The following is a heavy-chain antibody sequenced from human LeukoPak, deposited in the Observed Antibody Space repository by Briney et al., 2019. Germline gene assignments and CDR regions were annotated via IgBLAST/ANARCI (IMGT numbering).Heavy chain of an antibody. CDR1: GYTFTTYG. CDR3: ARGPDYYDSSGYYYRDQSYYYYYMDV. D-gene: IGHD3-22*01. CDR2: ISAYNGNT. J-gene: IGHJ6*03. V-gene: IGHV1-18*01. Sequence: ASVKVSCKASGYTFTTYGITWVRQAPGQGLEWMGWISAYNGNTNYAQKFQERVTITRDMSTSTVYMELSSLRSEDTAVYYCARGPDYYDSSGYYYRDQSYYYYYMDVWGKGTTVTVSS.